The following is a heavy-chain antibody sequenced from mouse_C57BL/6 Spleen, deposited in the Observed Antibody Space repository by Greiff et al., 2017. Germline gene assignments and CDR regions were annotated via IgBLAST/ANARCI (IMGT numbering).Heavy chain of an antibody. CDR3: ARNYDYLFDY. CDR1: GYSFTSYY. CDR2: IYPGSGNT. D-gene: IGHD2-4*01. J-gene: IGHJ2*01. Sequence: QVQLQQSGPELVKPGASVKISCKASGYSFTSYYIHWVKQRPGQGLEWIGWIYPGSGNTKYNEKFKGKATLTADTSSSTAYMQLSSLTSEDSAVYYCARNYDYLFDYWGQGTTLTVSS. V-gene: IGHV1-66*01.